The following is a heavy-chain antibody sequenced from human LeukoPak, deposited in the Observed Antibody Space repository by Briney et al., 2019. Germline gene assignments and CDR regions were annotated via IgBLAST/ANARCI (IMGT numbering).Heavy chain of an antibody. CDR2: IYPGDSDT. Sequence: GESLKISCKGSGYSFINYWIGWVRLMPGKGLEWMGIIYPGDSDTRYSPSFQGQVTISADKSISTAYLQWSSLKASDTAMYYCARRDYYDSSNYYYFDYWGQGTLVTVSS. J-gene: IGHJ4*02. D-gene: IGHD3-22*01. CDR3: ARRDYYDSSNYYYFDY. V-gene: IGHV5-51*01. CDR1: GYSFINYW.